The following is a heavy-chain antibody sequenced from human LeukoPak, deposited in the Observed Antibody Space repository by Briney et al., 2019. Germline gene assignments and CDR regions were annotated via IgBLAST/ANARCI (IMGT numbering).Heavy chain of an antibody. CDR1: GYTFTSYY. CDR2: INPSGGST. D-gene: IGHD4-17*01. V-gene: IGHV1-46*01. CDR3: ARGGRNYGGFDP. J-gene: IGHJ5*02. Sequence: GASVKVSCKASGYTFTSYYMHWVRQAPGQGLEWMGIINPSGGSTSYAQKFQGRVTMTGDTSTSTVYMELSSLRSEDTAVYYCARGGRNYGGFDPWGQGTLVTASS.